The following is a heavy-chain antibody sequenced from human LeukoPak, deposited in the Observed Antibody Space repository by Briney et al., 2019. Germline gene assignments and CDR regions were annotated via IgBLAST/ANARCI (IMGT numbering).Heavy chain of an antibody. CDR1: GFTFDDYA. D-gene: IGHD6-19*01. V-gene: IGHV3-9*01. CDR2: ISWNSGSI. J-gene: IGHJ4*02. Sequence: GRSLRLSCAASGFTFDDYAMHWVSQAPGKGLEWVSGISWNSGSIGYADSVKGRFTISRDNAKNSLYLQMNSLRAEDTALYYCAKDKSNLAVAGYFDYWGQGTLVTVSS. CDR3: AKDKSNLAVAGYFDY.